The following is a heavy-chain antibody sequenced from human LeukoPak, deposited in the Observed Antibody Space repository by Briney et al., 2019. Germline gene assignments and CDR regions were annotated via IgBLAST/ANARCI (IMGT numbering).Heavy chain of an antibody. J-gene: IGHJ4*02. Sequence: PSETLSLTCAVYGGSFSGYYWGWIRQPPGKGLEWIGTIYYTGNTYYNPSLKSRVTISVDTSKSQFSLKLSSVTAADTAVYYCARLLTVAGRIDYWGQGTLVTVSS. D-gene: IGHD6-19*01. CDR1: GGSFSGYY. CDR2: IYYTGNT. CDR3: ARLLTVAGRIDY. V-gene: IGHV4-34*01.